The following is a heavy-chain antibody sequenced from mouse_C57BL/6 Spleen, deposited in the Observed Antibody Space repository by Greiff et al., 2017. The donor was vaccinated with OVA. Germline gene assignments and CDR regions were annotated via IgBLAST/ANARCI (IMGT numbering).Heavy chain of an antibody. CDR1: GYTFTSYW. Sequence: QVQLQQPGAELVKPGASVKMSCKASGYTFTSYWITWVKQRPGQGLEWIGDIYPGSGSTNYNEKFKRKATLTVDTSSSTAYMQLSSLTSEDYAVYYCARRGDYFGYWGQGTTLTVSS. CDR3: ARRGDYFGY. J-gene: IGHJ2*01. V-gene: IGHV1-55*01. CDR2: IYPGSGST. D-gene: IGHD2-13*01.